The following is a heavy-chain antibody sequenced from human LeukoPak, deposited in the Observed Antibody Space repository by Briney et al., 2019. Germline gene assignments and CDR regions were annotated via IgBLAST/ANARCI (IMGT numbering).Heavy chain of an antibody. CDR2: IGGSGYIT. V-gene: IGHV3-23*01. Sequence: GGSLRLSCAASGFTYSSYGMSWVRQAPGKGLEWVSVIGGSGYITYYAESVKGRFTISRDNSKNTLFLQMNSLRAEDTAVYYCAKDKSGYSGYASYWYFDLWGRGTLVTVSS. CDR1: GFTYSSYG. D-gene: IGHD5-12*01. J-gene: IGHJ2*01. CDR3: AKDKSGYSGYASYWYFDL.